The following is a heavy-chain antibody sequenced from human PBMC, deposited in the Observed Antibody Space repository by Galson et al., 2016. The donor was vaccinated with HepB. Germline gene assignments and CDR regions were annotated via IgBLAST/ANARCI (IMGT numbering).Heavy chain of an antibody. V-gene: IGHV4-39*01. Sequence: SETLSLTCIVSGGSVTNHQYCWGWVRQAPGKGLEWVASFCYTGITYYNPSLRSRLTMDVDTSKFQSSLHLRSVAAADTAVYYCVVYCGGGACPDYWGQGTLVTVSS. CDR2: FCYTGIT. CDR1: GGSVTNHQYC. CDR3: VVYCGGGACPDY. J-gene: IGHJ4*02. D-gene: IGHD2-21*01.